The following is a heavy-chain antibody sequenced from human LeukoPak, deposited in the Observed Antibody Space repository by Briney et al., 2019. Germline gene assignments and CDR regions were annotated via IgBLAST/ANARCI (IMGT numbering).Heavy chain of an antibody. D-gene: IGHD4-17*01. Sequence: GGSLRLSCAASGFTFDDYAMHWVRRAPGKGLEWVSLISGDGTRTYYADSVKGRFTISRDNSKNSLYLQMNSLRTADTALYYCAKVPDYGDFIFDYRGQGTLVTVSS. V-gene: IGHV3-43*02. CDR2: ISGDGTRT. CDR3: AKVPDYGDFIFDY. CDR1: GFTFDDYA. J-gene: IGHJ4*02.